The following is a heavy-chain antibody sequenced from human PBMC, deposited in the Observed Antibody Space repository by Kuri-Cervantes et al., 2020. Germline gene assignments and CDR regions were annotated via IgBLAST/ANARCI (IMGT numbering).Heavy chain of an antibody. CDR1: GFTFSDYY. CDR2: ISSSGSVM. J-gene: IGHJ3*02. Sequence: GESLKISCAASGFTFSDYYMGWIRQAPGKGLEWVSHISSSGSVMYYSDSVKDRFTTSRDNVKNSLNLQMNSLRAEDTAVYYCAKEGKGADSYYYDSSGYRVGAFDIWGQGTMVTVSS. CDR3: AKEGKGADSYYYDSSGYRVGAFDI. D-gene: IGHD3-22*01. V-gene: IGHV3-11*01.